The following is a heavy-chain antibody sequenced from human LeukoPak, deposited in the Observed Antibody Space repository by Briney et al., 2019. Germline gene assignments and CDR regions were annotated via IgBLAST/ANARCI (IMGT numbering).Heavy chain of an antibody. D-gene: IGHD6-19*01. CDR2: IYYSGST. V-gene: IGHV4-39*01. CDR3: ARLKYSSGWYEFDY. J-gene: IGHJ4*02. CDR1: GGSISSSSYY. Sequence: PSETLSLTCTVSGGSISSSSYYWGWIRQPPGEGLEWIGSIYYSGSTYYNPSLKSRVTISVDTSKNQFSLKLSSVTAADTAVYYCARLKYSSGWYEFDYWGQGTLVTVSS.